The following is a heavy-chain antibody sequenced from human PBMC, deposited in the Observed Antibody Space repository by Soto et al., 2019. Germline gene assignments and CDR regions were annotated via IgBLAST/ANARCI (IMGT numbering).Heavy chain of an antibody. CDR2: INHSGST. D-gene: IGHD3-22*01. J-gene: IGHJ4*02. CDR1: GGSFSGYY. CDR3: ARGRRYYDSSGYLYYFDY. V-gene: IGHV4-34*01. Sequence: PSETLSLTCAVYGGSFSGYYWSWIRQPPGKGLEWIGEINHSGSTNYNPSLKSRVTISVDTSKNQFSLKLSSVTAADTAVYYCARGRRYYDSSGYLYYFDYWGQGTLVTVSS.